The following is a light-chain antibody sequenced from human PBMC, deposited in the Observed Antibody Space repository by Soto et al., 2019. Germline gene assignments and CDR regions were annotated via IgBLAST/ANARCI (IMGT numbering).Light chain of an antibody. Sequence: ALTQPASVSGSPGQSITISCTVGSYNFVSWYQQHPGKAPKVLIYEVSKRPSGVSDRFSGSKSGNTASLTISGLQAEDEADYYCCSDAGRSTYVFGTGTRPPS. CDR3: CSDAGRSTYV. J-gene: IGLJ1*01. CDR2: EVS. V-gene: IGLV2-23*02. CDR1: GSYNF.